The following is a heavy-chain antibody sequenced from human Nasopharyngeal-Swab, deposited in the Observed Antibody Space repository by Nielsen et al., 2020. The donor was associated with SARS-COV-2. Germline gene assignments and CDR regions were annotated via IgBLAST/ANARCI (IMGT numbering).Heavy chain of an antibody. D-gene: IGHD2-2*01. CDR1: GFNFSSYA. Sequence: GWSRRLSCAASGFNFSSYAMSWVRQAPGKGLEWVSAISGSGGSTYYADSVKGRFTISRDNSKNTLYLQMNSLRAEDTAVYYCAKVGVIDIVVVPAAISTYYFDYWGQGTLVTVSS. CDR3: AKVGVIDIVVVPAAISTYYFDY. J-gene: IGHJ4*02. CDR2: ISGSGGST. V-gene: IGHV3-23*01.